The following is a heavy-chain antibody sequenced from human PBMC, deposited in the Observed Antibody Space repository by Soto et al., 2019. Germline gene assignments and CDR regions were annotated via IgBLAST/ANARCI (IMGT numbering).Heavy chain of an antibody. CDR3: AKSSLEWLLYRKAGVDY. CDR1: GFTFSSYG. V-gene: IGHV3-30*18. D-gene: IGHD3-3*01. Sequence: GGSLRLSCAASGFTFSSYGMHWVRQAPGKGLEWVAVISYDGSNKYYADSVKGRFTISRDNSKNTLYLQMNSLRAEDTAVYYCAKSSLEWLLYRKAGVDYWGQGTLVTVSS. J-gene: IGHJ4*02. CDR2: ISYDGSNK.